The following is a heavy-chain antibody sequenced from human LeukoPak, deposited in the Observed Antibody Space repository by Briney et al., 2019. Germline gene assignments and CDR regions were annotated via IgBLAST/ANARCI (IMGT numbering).Heavy chain of an antibody. V-gene: IGHV1-2*02. CDR3: ARVGAGGYGVNWFDP. Sequence: ASVKVSCKAPGYTFTGYYMHWVRQASGQGLEWMGWINPNSGGTNYAQKFQGRVTMTRDTSISTAYMELSRLRSDDTAVYYCARVGAGGYGVNWFDPWGQGTLVTVSS. CDR2: INPNSGGT. CDR1: GYTFTGYY. D-gene: IGHD4-17*01. J-gene: IGHJ5*02.